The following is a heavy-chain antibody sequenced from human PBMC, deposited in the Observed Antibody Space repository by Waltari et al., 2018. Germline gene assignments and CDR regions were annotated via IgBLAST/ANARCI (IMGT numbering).Heavy chain of an antibody. CDR1: GFTVSSNY. CDR2: IYSGGST. D-gene: IGHD3-16*02. Sequence: EVQLVESGGDLIQPGGSLRLSCAASGFTVSSNYMRWVRQAPGKGLEWVSVIYSGGSTYYADAVKGRFTISRDNSKTTLYLQMNSLRAEDTAVYYCARDGGYHNYYYYGMDVWGQGTTVIVSS. V-gene: IGHV3-53*01. J-gene: IGHJ6*02. CDR3: ARDGGYHNYYYYGMDV.